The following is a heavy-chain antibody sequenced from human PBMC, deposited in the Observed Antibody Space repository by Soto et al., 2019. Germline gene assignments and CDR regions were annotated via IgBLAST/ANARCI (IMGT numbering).Heavy chain of an antibody. CDR3: ASGADYGDFAGYFDL. Sequence: QVQLQESGPGLVKPSETLSLTCTVSGGSISSYYWSWIRQPPGKGLEWIGYIYYSGSTNYNPSLKSRVTISVATSKNRSSLKLSSVTAADTAVYHCASGADYGDFAGYFDLWGRGTLVTVSS. CDR2: IYYSGST. CDR1: GGSISSYY. V-gene: IGHV4-59*01. D-gene: IGHD4-17*01. J-gene: IGHJ2*01.